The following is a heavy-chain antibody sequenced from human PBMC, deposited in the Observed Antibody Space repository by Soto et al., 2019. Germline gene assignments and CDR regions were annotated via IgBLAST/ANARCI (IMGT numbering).Heavy chain of an antibody. D-gene: IGHD3-3*01. V-gene: IGHV3-74*01. CDR1: GFTFNYYW. CDR2: LQTDGSHP. CDR3: ARDGLPTYYDFWSGYSGDAFDI. Sequence: GGSLRLSCVASGFTFNYYWMHWVRQAPGKGLMWVSRLQTDGSHPDYADSVKGRFTISRDNAKNSLYLQMNSLRDEDTAVYYCARDGLPTYYDFWSGYSGDAFDIWGQGTMVTVS. J-gene: IGHJ3*02.